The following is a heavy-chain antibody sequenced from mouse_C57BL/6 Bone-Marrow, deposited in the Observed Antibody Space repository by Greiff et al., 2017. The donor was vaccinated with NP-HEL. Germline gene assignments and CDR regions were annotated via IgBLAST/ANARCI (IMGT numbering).Heavy chain of an antibody. J-gene: IGHJ1*03. CDR2: INYDGSST. Sequence: EVKVEESEGGLVQPGSSMKLSCTASGFTFSDYYMAWVRQVPEKGLEWVANINYDGSSTYYLDSLKSRFIISRDNAKNIIYLQMSSLKSEDTATYYCARRYDYDWYFDVWGTGTTVTVSS. CDR3: ARRYDYDWYFDV. CDR1: GFTFSDYY. V-gene: IGHV5-16*02. D-gene: IGHD2-4*01.